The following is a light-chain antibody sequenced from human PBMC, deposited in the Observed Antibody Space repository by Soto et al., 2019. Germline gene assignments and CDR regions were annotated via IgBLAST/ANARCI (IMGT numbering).Light chain of an antibody. V-gene: IGKV3-15*01. CDR3: QQYNTWPLT. CDR2: GAS. Sequence: EIVMTQSPATLSVSPGERATLSCRASQSISSNLAWYQQKPGQAPRLLIYGASTRATGIPATFSGSGSGTEFTLTISSLHSEDFAVYYCQQYNTWPLTFGPGTKFDIK. J-gene: IGKJ3*01. CDR1: QSISSN.